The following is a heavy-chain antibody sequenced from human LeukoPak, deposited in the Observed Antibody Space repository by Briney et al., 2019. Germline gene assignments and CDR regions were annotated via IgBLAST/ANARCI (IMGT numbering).Heavy chain of an antibody. J-gene: IGHJ4*02. CDR3: ARGRSWYGDSYFDY. CDR1: VGSFSGYY. CDR2: INHSGST. V-gene: IGHV4-34*01. D-gene: IGHD4-17*01. Sequence: SETLSLTCAVYVGSFSGYYWSWIRQPPGRGVEWMGEINHSGSTNYNPSLTSRVTISVDTSKKQFSLELSAVAAADTAVYYCARGRSWYGDSYFDYWGQGTLVTVSS.